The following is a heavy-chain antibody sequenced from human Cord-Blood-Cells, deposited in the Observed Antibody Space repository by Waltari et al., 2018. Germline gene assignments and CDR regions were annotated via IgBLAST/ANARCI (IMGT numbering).Heavy chain of an antibody. D-gene: IGHD1-26*01. Sequence: EVQLLESGGGLVQPGGSLRLSCAASGFPLSGYAMSWVGQAPGKGLVWVSAISGSGGSTYYADSVKGRFTISRDNSKNTLYLQMNSLRAEDTAVYYCAKDRDWGGSYFDYWGQGTLVTVSS. CDR3: AKDRDWGGSYFDY. CDR2: ISGSGGST. V-gene: IGHV3-23*01. CDR1: GFPLSGYA. J-gene: IGHJ4*02.